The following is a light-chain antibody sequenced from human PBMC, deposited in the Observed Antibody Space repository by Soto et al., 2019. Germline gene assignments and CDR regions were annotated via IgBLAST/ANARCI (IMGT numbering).Light chain of an antibody. J-gene: IGLJ1*01. V-gene: IGLV2-23*01. CDR2: KGT. Sequence: SALAQPASVSGSPGHSITICCTGTSSDVGAYNSVSWYQQHPHKAPQVIIYKGTQRPSGVSNRFSGSTSGNAASLTISGLQADDEADYFCCSSAPESTYVFGSGTKVTVL. CDR3: CSSAPESTYV. CDR1: SSDVGAYNS.